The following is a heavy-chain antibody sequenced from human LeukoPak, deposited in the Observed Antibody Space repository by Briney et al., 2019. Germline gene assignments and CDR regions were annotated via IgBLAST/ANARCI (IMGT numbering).Heavy chain of an antibody. Sequence: QPGGSLRLSCAASGFTFSTYAMNWLRQAPGKGLEWVAIIWFDGSYKYYADSVKGRFTISRDNSKNTLYLQMNSLRAEDTAVYYCARGEYYDSSGYSQYFQHWGQGTLVTVSS. V-gene: IGHV3-33*08. CDR2: IWFDGSYK. D-gene: IGHD3-22*01. CDR1: GFTFSTYA. CDR3: ARGEYYDSSGYSQYFQH. J-gene: IGHJ1*01.